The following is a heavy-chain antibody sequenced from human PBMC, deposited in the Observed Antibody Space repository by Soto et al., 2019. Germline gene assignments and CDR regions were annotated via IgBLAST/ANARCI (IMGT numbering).Heavy chain of an antibody. D-gene: IGHD5-12*01. CDR1: GDSILGSYH. V-gene: IGHV4-38-2*01. Sequence: PSEPLSVTRAMTGDSILGSYHWSSIRQSPGRGLEWIAIIYHTGTTYYTPSLESRVTISVDTSKNQFSLRLSSVTAADSDVYFLSSRPYGGFDEEAE. CDR2: IYHTGTT. CDR3: SSRPYGGFDEEAE. J-gene: IGHJ1*01.